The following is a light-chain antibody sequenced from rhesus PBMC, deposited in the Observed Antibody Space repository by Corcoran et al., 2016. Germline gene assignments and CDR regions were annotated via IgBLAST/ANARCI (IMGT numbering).Light chain of an antibody. CDR3: QQGYSSPLT. CDR2: ATS. V-gene: IGKV1-33*01. Sequence: DIHMSQSPSSLSASVGDAVTITCRASQDISNALAWYQQKPGEDPNLLIYATSTLEAGVPSRFSGSRSGTDFTLTINILQPEDFATYYCQQGYSSPLTFGGGTKV. CDR1: QDISNA. J-gene: IGKJ4*01.